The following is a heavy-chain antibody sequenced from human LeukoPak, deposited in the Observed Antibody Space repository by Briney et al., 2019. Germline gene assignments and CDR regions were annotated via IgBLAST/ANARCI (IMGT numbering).Heavy chain of an antibody. CDR1: GFTFSSYS. CDR2: ISSSGGST. D-gene: IGHD2-21*01. J-gene: IGHJ6*02. V-gene: IGHV3-23*01. Sequence: GGSLRLSCAASGFTFSSYSMNWVRQAPGKGLEWVSAISSSGGSTYYADSVKGRFTVSRDNSKNTLYLQMNSLRVEDTAVYYCAGGPYYYYGMDVWGQGTTVTVSS. CDR3: AGGPYYYYGMDV.